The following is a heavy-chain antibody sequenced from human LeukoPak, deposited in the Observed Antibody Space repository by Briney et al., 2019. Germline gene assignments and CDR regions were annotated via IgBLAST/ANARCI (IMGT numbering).Heavy chain of an antibody. J-gene: IGHJ3*02. Sequence: ASVKVSCKASGYTFTSYYMHWVRQAPGQGLEWMGIINPSGGSTSYAQKFQGRVTMTRDMSTSTVYMELSSLRSEDTAVYYCARGRTLVRNGSRTDAFDIWGQGTMVTVSS. V-gene: IGHV1-46*01. D-gene: IGHD3-10*01. CDR3: ARGRTLVRNGSRTDAFDI. CDR2: INPSGGST. CDR1: GYTFTSYY.